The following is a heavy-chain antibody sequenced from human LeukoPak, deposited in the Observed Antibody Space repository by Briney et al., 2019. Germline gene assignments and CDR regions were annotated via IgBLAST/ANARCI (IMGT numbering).Heavy chain of an antibody. CDR1: GGSISSSNW. Sequence: PSGTLSLTCAVSGGSISSSNWWTWVRQPPGKGLEWIGEMYHSGSSNYNPSLKSRVTISVDKSKNQFSLKLTSVTAADTAVYYCARPGGSYGSGDYYFDVWGKGTTVTISS. CDR3: ARPGGSYGSGDYYFDV. CDR2: MYHSGSS. J-gene: IGHJ6*03. D-gene: IGHD3-10*01. V-gene: IGHV4-4*02.